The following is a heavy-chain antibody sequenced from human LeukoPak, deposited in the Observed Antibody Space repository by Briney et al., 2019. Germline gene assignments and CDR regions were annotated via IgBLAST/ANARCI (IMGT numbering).Heavy chain of an antibody. CDR1: GFSFDDYG. J-gene: IGHJ3*02. V-gene: IGHV3-9*01. Sequence: GGSLRLSCVAPGFSFDDYGMHWVRQAPGKGLEWVSGISWNSGSIGYAGSVKGRSTISRDNAKNSLYLQMNSLRPEDTALYYCAKGGTGYHDAFDIWGQGTVVTVSS. CDR2: ISWNSGSI. D-gene: IGHD3/OR15-3a*01. CDR3: AKGGTGYHDAFDI.